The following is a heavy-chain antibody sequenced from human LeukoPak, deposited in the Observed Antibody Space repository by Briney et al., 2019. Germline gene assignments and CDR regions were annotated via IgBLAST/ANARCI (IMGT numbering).Heavy chain of an antibody. Sequence: GRSMRLACAAYGFTFSRYAMHWVRQAPGKGLEWVAAISSDGSKTYFADSVKGRFTVSRDNSKNTLYLQMNSLRADDTAVFYCARALSTSWPCYYYFGLDVWGQGTTVTVSS. V-gene: IGHV3-30*04. CDR3: ARALSTSWPCYYYFGLDV. D-gene: IGHD6-13*01. J-gene: IGHJ6*02. CDR1: GFTFSRYA. CDR2: ISSDGSKT.